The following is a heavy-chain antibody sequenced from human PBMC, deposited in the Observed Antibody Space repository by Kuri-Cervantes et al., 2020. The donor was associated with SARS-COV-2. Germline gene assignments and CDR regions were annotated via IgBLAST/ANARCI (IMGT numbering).Heavy chain of an antibody. D-gene: IGHD3-22*01. Sequence: ASVKVSCKASGGTFSSYAISWVRQAPGQGLEWMGGIIPIFGTANYAQKLQGRVTLTTDTSTSTAYMELRSLRSDDTAVYYCARDMYYYDSSGYYYPLGYWGQGTLVTVSS. V-gene: IGHV1-69*05. CDR1: GGTFSSYA. J-gene: IGHJ4*02. CDR2: IIPIFGTA. CDR3: ARDMYYYDSSGYYYPLGY.